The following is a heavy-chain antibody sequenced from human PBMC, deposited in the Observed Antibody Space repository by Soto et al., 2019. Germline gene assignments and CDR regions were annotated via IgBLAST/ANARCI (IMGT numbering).Heavy chain of an antibody. CDR3: AMVDVYVTPSPQDV. D-gene: IGHD3-16*01. CDR1: GYSFTRYG. Sequence: QVQLVRSRAEVKNPGASVKVSCKASGYSFTRYGIAWARQAPGQGLEWMGWINTYNGNTNYAQNLQGRVTLTTDTSTSTAYMELTSLRSNDTAIYYCAMVDVYVTPSPQDVWGQGTTVSVSS. CDR2: INTYNGNT. V-gene: IGHV1-18*01. J-gene: IGHJ6*02.